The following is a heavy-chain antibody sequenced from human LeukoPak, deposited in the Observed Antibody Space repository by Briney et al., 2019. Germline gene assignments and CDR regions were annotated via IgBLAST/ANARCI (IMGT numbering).Heavy chain of an antibody. V-gene: IGHV4-39*01. D-gene: IGHD2-2*01. Sequence: PWETLSLTCTVSGDSISSSSNYWGWIRQPPGKGLEWVGDIYYSGRTYYNPSLKSQVTISVDTSKNQFSLKLSSVTAADTAVYYCARRQPAYYFDYWGQGTLVTVSS. CDR2: IYYSGRT. J-gene: IGHJ4*02. CDR3: ARRQPAYYFDY. CDR1: GDSISSSSNY.